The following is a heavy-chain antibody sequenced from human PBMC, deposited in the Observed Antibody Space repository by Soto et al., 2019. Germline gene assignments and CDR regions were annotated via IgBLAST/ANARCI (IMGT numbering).Heavy chain of an antibody. V-gene: IGHV1-69*13. CDR3: ARDVSGSADYYGMDV. CDR1: GGTFSSYA. D-gene: IGHD3-10*01. Sequence: GASVKVSRKASGGTFSSYAISWVRPAPGQGLEWMGGIIPIFGTANYAQKFQGRVTITADESTSTAYMELSSLRSEDTAVYYCARDVSGSADYYGMDVWGQGTTVTVSS. J-gene: IGHJ6*02. CDR2: IIPIFGTA.